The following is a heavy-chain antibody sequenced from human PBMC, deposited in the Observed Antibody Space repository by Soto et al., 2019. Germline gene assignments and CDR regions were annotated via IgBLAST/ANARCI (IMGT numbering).Heavy chain of an antibody. J-gene: IGHJ2*01. CDR1: GGSMSTTTDY. Sequence: SETLSLTCTVSGGSMSTTTDYWGWIRQPPGKGLEWIGTIYYSGSASYTPSLKSRLTISIDTSKNQFSLKLTSVTAADTAVYYCARGTDTWFFALWGRGTLVTVSS. CDR2: IYYSGSA. D-gene: IGHD3-9*01. CDR3: ARGTDTWFFAL. V-gene: IGHV4-39*07.